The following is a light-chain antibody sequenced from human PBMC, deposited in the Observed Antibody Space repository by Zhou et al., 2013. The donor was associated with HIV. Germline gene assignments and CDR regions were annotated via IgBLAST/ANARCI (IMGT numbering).Light chain of an antibody. V-gene: IGKV3-20*01. J-gene: IGKJ5*01. CDR3: QYYGSSPSIT. Sequence: IVLTQSPGTLSLSPGERATLSCRASQSVDNKYLAWYRQKPGQAPKLLIYSASNRATGISDRFTGSGSGTDFTFTISRLEPEDFAVYHCQYYGSSPSITFGQGHDWRL. CDR2: SAS. CDR1: QSVDNKY.